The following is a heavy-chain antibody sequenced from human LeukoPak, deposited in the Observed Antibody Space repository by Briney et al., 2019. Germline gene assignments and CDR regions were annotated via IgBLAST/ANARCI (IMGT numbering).Heavy chain of an antibody. V-gene: IGHV4-59*01. Sequence: SQTLSLTCTVSGGSISSYYWSWIRQPPGKGLEWIGYIYYSGSTNYNPCLESRVTISVDTSNNQFSLNLSSVTAADTAVYYCARGIESYGDYGYWGQGTLVTVSS. J-gene: IGHJ4*02. D-gene: IGHD4-17*01. CDR3: ARGIESYGDYGY. CDR1: GGSISSYY. CDR2: IYYSGST.